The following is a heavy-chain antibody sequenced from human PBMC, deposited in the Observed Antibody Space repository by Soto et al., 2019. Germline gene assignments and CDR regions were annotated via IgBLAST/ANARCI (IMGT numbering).Heavy chain of an antibody. V-gene: IGHV4-59*01. CDR2: IYYSGST. J-gene: IGHJ1*01. Sequence: TSETLSLTCTVSGGSISSYYWSWIRQPPGKGLEWIGYIYYSGSTNYNPSLKSRVTISVDTSKNQFSLKLSSVTAADTAVYYCASSYEGYSSSWTLGFQHWGQGTLVTVSS. CDR1: GGSISSYY. D-gene: IGHD6-13*01. CDR3: ASSYEGYSSSWTLGFQH.